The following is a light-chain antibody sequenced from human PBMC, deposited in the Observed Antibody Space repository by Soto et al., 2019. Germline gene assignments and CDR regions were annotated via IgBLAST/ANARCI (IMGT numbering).Light chain of an antibody. CDR2: GAS. Sequence: EIVLTQSPGTLSLSPGERATLSCRASQSVSSSYLAWYQQKPGQAPRLLIYGASSRATGIPDRFSGSGSGTEFTITISRLEPEDFAVYYCQQYGSSPSITFGQGTRLEIK. V-gene: IGKV3-20*01. CDR1: QSVSSSY. CDR3: QQYGSSPSIT. J-gene: IGKJ5*01.